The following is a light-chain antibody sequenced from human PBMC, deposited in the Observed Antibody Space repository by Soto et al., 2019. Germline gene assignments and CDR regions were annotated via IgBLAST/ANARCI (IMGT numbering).Light chain of an antibody. CDR1: NIGSKS. CDR2: YDS. V-gene: IGLV3-21*04. CDR3: QVCASGSDHYV. J-gene: IGLJ1*01. Sequence: SYELTQPPSVSVAPGKTARITCGGNNIGSKSVHWYQQKPGQAPVLVIYYDSDRPSGIPERFSGSHSGNTATLTIRRVEAADEADYYCQVCASGSDHYVYRTGTKLTVL.